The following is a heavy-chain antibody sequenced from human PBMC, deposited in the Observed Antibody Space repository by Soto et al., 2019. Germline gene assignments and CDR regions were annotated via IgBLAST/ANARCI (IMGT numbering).Heavy chain of an antibody. Sequence: PSETLSLTCTVSGGSISSGGYYWSWIRQHPGKGLEWIGYIYYSGSTYYNPSLKSRVTISVDTSKNQFSLKLSSVTAADTAVYYCARDWEDTAMDVRGQGTTVTVSS. J-gene: IGHJ6*02. D-gene: IGHD5-18*01. V-gene: IGHV4-31*03. CDR2: IYYSGST. CDR3: ARDWEDTAMDV. CDR1: GGSISSGGYY.